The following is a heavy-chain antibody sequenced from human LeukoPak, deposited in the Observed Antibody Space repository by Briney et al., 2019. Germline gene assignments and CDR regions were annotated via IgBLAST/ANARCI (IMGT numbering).Heavy chain of an antibody. J-gene: IGHJ3*02. CDR1: GGSISSGDYY. V-gene: IGHV4-30-4*01. Sequence: SETLSLTCTVSGGSISSGDYYWSWIRQPPGKGLEWIGYIYYSGSTYYNPSLKSRVTISVDTSKNQFSLKLSSVTAADTAVYYCATPVVVEGAFDIWGQGTMVTVSP. CDR2: IYYSGST. CDR3: ATPVVVEGAFDI. D-gene: IGHD2-15*01.